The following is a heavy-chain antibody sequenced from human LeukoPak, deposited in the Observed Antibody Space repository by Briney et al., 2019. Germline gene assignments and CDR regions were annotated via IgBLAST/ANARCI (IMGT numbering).Heavy chain of an antibody. CDR3: ARAQPSLWYYDSSAWPYYFDY. D-gene: IGHD3-22*01. CDR1: GDSVSGVY. CDR2: VYYSGDT. J-gene: IGHJ4*02. Sequence: SETLSLTCTVSGDSVSGVYWSWIRQPPGKGLEWIGYVYYSGDTNYNPSLKSRVTISVDTSKNQFSLKLSSVTAADTAVYYCARAQPSLWYYDSSAWPYYFDYWGQGTLVTVSS. V-gene: IGHV4-59*02.